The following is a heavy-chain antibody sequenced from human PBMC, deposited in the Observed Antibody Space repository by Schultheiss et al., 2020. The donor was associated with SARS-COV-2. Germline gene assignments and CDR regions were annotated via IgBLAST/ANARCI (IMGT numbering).Heavy chain of an antibody. D-gene: IGHD6-25*01. J-gene: IGHJ5*02. CDR3: ARLSGMQGFDP. V-gene: IGHV5-51*01. CDR2: IYPGDSDT. CDR1: GYNFATYW. Sequence: GESLKISCETSGYNFATYWIGWVRQVPGKGLEWMGIIYPGDSDTRYSPSFQGQVTISADKSISTAYLQWSSLKASDTAMYYCARLSGMQGFDPWGQGTLVTVSS.